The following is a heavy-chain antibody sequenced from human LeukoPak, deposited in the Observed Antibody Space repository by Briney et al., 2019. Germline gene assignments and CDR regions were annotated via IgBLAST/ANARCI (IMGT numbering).Heavy chain of an antibody. CDR1: GGSISSSSYY. J-gene: IGHJ4*02. CDR3: ARGSSGSHFDY. D-gene: IGHD3-22*01. V-gene: IGHV4-31*03. CDR2: IYYSGST. Sequence: SETLSLTCTVSGGSISSSSYYWGWIRQPPGKGLEWIGYIYYSGSTYYNPSLKSRVTISVDTSKNQFSLKLSSVTAADTAVYYCARGSSGSHFDYWGQGTLVTVSS.